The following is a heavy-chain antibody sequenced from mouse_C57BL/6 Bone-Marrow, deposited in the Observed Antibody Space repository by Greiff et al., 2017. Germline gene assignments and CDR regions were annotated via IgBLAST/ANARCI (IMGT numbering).Heavy chain of an antibody. V-gene: IGHV1-19*01. CDR1: GYTFTDYY. CDR2: INPYNGGT. Sequence: EVKLLESGPVLVKPGASVKMSCKASGYTFTDYYMNWVKQSHGKSLEWIGVINPYNGGTSYNQKFKGKATLTVDKSSSTAYMELNSLTSEDSAVYYCAQLSPYFDYWGQGTTLTVSS. CDR3: AQLSPYFDY. J-gene: IGHJ2*01. D-gene: IGHD3-2*02.